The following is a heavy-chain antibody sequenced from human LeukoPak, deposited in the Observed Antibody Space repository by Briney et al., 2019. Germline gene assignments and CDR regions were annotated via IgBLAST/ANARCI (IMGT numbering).Heavy chain of an antibody. Sequence: PSETLSLTCGVSGGSVSSTNWWAWIRQPPGKGLEWIGEVHLDGRTNFNPSLKSRLTMSVDLSENHVSLKLTSVTAADTAVYYCAREGGFYRPLDYSGQGTLVTVSS. J-gene: IGHJ4*02. CDR1: GGSVSSTNW. V-gene: IGHV4-4*02. CDR3: AREGGFYRPLDY. CDR2: VHLDGRT. D-gene: IGHD6-25*01.